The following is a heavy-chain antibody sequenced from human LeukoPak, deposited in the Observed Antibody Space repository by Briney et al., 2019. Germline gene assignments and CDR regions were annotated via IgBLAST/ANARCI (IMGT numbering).Heavy chain of an antibody. Sequence: PGGSLRLSCAASGFTFSSYWMNWVRHAPGRGLEWVANIKPDGSGKYYVDSVKGRFTISRDNAKNSLYLQMNSLRAEDTAVYYCARQNFEYWAQGTLVTVSS. CDR1: GFTFSSYW. V-gene: IGHV3-7*04. CDR2: IKPDGSGK. J-gene: IGHJ4*02. CDR3: ARQNFEY.